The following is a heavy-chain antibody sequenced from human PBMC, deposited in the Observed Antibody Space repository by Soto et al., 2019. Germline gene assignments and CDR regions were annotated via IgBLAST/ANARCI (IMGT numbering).Heavy chain of an antibody. Sequence: ASVKVSCKASGYTFTGYYMHWVRQAPGQGLEWMGWINPNSGGTNYAQKFQGWVTMTRDTSISTAYMELSRLRSDDTAVYYCAVTVVPAASSYYGMDVWGKGTTVTVSS. D-gene: IGHD2-2*01. CDR1: GYTFTGYY. V-gene: IGHV1-2*04. CDR3: AVTVVPAASSYYGMDV. J-gene: IGHJ6*04. CDR2: INPNSGGT.